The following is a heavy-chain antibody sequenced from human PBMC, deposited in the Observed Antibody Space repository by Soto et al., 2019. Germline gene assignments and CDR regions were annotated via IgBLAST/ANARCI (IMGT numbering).Heavy chain of an antibody. D-gene: IGHD3-22*01. CDR2: INHSGST. CDR3: ARGPRSYSDNYGPAKNGFDP. CDR1: GGSLSGYY. J-gene: IGHJ5*02. V-gene: IGHV4-34*01. Sequence: SETLSLTCAVYGGSLSGYYWSWICQPPGKGLQWIVEINHSGSTNYKPSLKSRVTISVDTAKNQLSLNLSSVTAADTAVYYCARGPRSYSDNYGPAKNGFDPWGQGTLVT.